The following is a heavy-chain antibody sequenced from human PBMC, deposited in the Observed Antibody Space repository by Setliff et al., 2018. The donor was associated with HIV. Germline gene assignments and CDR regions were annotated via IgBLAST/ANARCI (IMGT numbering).Heavy chain of an antibody. CDR3: ASGSTYRVDP. Sequence: SETLSLTCAVSGGSCNRNDWWSWVRQFPGKGLEWIGESYYHTGYTNYNPSLKSLVTISLDKSKNQFSLKLSSVTAADTAIYYCASGSTYRVDPWGQGTLVTVSS. J-gene: IGHJ5*02. D-gene: IGHD3-10*01. CDR1: GGSCNRNDW. V-gene: IGHV4-4*02. CDR2: SYYHTGYT.